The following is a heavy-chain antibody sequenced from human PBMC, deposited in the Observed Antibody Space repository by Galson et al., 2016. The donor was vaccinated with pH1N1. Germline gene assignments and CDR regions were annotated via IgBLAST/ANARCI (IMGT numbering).Heavy chain of an antibody. CDR1: GGSFAKYA. CDR2: IIPIYGTP. D-gene: IGHD1-1*01. J-gene: IGHJ6*02. Sequence: SVKVSCKASGGSFAKYAVSWVRQAPGQGLEWMGRIIPIYGTPNYAQKFQERLTITADEYTTTVYMELNSLISADTAIYYCARPGRTETTKEGFAWGYGMDVWGQGTTVTVSS. V-gene: IGHV1-69*13. CDR3: ARPGRTETTKEGFAWGYGMDV.